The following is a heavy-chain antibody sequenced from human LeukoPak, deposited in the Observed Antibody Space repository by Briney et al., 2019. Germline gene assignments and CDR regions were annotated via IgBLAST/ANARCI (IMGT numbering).Heavy chain of an antibody. V-gene: IGHV3-23*01. D-gene: IGHD3-9*01. Sequence: GGSLRLSCGASGFNFSKYGLSWVRQAPRKGLEWVSAITGSGGSTFYADSVKGRFTISRDNSKNTLYLQMNSLRAGDTAVYYCARGLSYYDILTGIFDYWGQGTLVTVPS. J-gene: IGHJ4*02. CDR2: ITGSGGST. CDR1: GFNFSKYG. CDR3: ARGLSYYDILTGIFDY.